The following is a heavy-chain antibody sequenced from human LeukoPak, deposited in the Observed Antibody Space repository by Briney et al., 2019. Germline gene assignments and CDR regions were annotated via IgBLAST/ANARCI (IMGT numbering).Heavy chain of an antibody. CDR2: IKLDGSEK. V-gene: IGHV3-7*01. CDR1: EYTSSSYW. J-gene: IGHJ2*01. Sequence: PGGSLRLSCADSEYTSSSYWMNWVRQAPGKGPEWVANIKLDGSEKYYVDSVKGRFTISRDNAKNSLYLQMGSLRLEDTAVYYCVRGEGWYFGLWGRGTMVAVSS. CDR3: VRGEGWYFGL.